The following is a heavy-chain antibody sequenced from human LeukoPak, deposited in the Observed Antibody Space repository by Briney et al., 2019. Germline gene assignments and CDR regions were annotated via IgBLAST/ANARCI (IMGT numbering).Heavy chain of an antibody. CDR3: AKDEKRWLQSPDY. V-gene: IGHV3-9*01. D-gene: IGHD5-24*01. CDR2: ISWNSGSI. CDR1: GFTFDDYA. J-gene: IGHJ4*02. Sequence: GGSLRLSCAASGFTFDDYAMHWVRQAPGKGLEWVSGISWNSGSIGYADSVKGRFTISRDNAKNSLYLQMNSLRAEDTALYYCAKDEKRWLQSPDYWGQGTLVTVSS.